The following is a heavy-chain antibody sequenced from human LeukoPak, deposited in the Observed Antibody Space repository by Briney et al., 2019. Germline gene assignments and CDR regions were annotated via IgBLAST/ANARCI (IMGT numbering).Heavy chain of an antibody. Sequence: GGSLRLSCAASGFTFSSYEMNCVRQAPGKGLEWVSYISSSGSTIYYADSVKGRFTISRDNAKNSLYLQMNSLRAEDTAVYYCARVHYDILTGYYGWFDPWGQGTLVTVSS. CDR3: ARVHYDILTGYYGWFDP. CDR2: ISSSGSTI. V-gene: IGHV3-48*03. J-gene: IGHJ5*02. D-gene: IGHD3-9*01. CDR1: GFTFSSYE.